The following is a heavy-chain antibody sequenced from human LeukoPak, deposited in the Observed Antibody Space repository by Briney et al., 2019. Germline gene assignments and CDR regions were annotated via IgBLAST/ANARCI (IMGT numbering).Heavy chain of an antibody. CDR1: GGSFSGYY. Sequence: PSETLSLTCAVYGGSFSGYYWSWIRQPPGKGLEWIGEINHSGSTNYNPSLKSRVTISVDTSKNQFSLKLSSVTAADTAVNYCARGARTLRYFDWAPFDYWGQGTLVTASS. J-gene: IGHJ4*02. V-gene: IGHV4-34*01. CDR2: INHSGST. CDR3: ARGARTLRYFDWAPFDY. D-gene: IGHD3-9*01.